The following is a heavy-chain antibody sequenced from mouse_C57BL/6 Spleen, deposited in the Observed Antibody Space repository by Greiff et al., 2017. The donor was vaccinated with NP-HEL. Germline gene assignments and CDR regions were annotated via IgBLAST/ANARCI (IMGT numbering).Heavy chain of an antibody. CDR3: SFYSTFDY. J-gene: IGHJ2*01. CDR1: GYTFTSYW. D-gene: IGHD2-5*01. V-gene: IGHV1-59*01. CDR2: IDPSDSYT. Sequence: QVQLQQPGAELVRPGTSVKLSCKASGYTFTSYWMHWVKQRPGQGLEWIGVIDPSDSYTNYNQKFKGKATLTVDTASSTAYMQLSSLTSEDSSVYYCSFYSTFDYWSQGTTLTVSS.